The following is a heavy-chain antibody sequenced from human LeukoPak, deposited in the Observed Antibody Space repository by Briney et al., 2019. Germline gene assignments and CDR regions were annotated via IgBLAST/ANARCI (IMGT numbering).Heavy chain of an antibody. Sequence: GGSLRLSCAASGFTFSSYSMNWVRQAPGKGLEWVSSISSSSSYIYYADSVKGRFTISRDNAKNSLYLQMNSLRAEDTAVYYCARVPRPGIAAAGRVDYWGQGTLVTVSS. J-gene: IGHJ4*02. CDR2: ISSSSSYI. CDR3: ARVPRPGIAAAGRVDY. CDR1: GFTFSSYS. D-gene: IGHD6-13*01. V-gene: IGHV3-21*01.